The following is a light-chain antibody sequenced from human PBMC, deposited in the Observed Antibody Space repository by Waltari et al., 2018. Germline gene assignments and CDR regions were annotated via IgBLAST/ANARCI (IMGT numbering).Light chain of an antibody. CDR1: QRVSSSY. Sequence: EIVLTQSPGTLSLSPGERATLSCRASQRVSSSYLAWYQQKPGQAPRLLFYGASSRATGIPERFSGSGSGTDFTFTISRLEPEDLAVYYCQQYDSSPWTFGQGTKVGIK. CDR2: GAS. J-gene: IGKJ1*01. CDR3: QQYDSSPWT. V-gene: IGKV3-20*01.